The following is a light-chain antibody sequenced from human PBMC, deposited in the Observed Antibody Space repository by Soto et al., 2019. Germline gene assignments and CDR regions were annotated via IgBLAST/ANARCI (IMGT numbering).Light chain of an antibody. CDR2: VNS. J-gene: IGLJ2*01. CDR1: SSNIGAGYN. Sequence: QPVLTQPPSVSGAPGQRVTISCTGSSSNIGAGYNVHWYQQLPGTAPKLLIYVNSNRPSGVPDRFSGSKSGTSASLAITGLQAEDEADYYCQSYDSSLSGVVFGGGTKLTVL. CDR3: QSYDSSLSGVV. V-gene: IGLV1-40*01.